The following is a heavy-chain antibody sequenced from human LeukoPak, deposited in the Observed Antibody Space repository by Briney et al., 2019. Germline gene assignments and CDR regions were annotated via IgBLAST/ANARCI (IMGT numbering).Heavy chain of an antibody. CDR1: GFTFSGYA. J-gene: IGHJ4*02. D-gene: IGHD3-22*01. Sequence: GRSLRLSCAASGFTFSGYAMHWVRQAPGKGLEWVALISYDGTNKYYADSVKGRFTISRDNSKNTLYLQMNSLRAEDTAVYYCAKDPVDYYDSSGPSYWGQGTLVTVSS. V-gene: IGHV3-30-3*01. CDR2: ISYDGTNK. CDR3: AKDPVDYYDSSGPSY.